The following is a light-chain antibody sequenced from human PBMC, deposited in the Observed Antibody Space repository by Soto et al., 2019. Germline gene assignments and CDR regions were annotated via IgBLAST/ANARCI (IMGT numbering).Light chain of an antibody. Sequence: EIVLTQSPGTLSLSPGERASLSCRASQSVSSKLVWYQKKPGQAPRLLMYGASTRATGIPARFSGSGSGTEFTLTISSLQSEDFAVYYCQQYNNWPPYTFGQGTRLEIK. V-gene: IGKV3-15*01. CDR1: QSVSSK. CDR3: QQYNNWPPYT. CDR2: GAS. J-gene: IGKJ5*01.